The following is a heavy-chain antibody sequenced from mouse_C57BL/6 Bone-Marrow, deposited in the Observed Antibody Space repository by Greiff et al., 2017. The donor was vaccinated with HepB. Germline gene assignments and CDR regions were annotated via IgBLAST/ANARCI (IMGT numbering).Heavy chain of an antibody. J-gene: IGHJ1*03. CDR3: ARDPLYYGSTHWYFDV. CDR2: ISYDGSN. Sequence: EVQLQQSGPGLVKPSQSLSLTCSVTGYSITSGYYWNWIRQFPGNKLEWMGYISYDGSNNYNPSLKNRISITRDTSKNQFFLKLNSVTTEDTATYYCARDPLYYGSTHWYFDVWGTGTTVTVSS. V-gene: IGHV3-6*01. D-gene: IGHD1-1*01. CDR1: GYSITSGYY.